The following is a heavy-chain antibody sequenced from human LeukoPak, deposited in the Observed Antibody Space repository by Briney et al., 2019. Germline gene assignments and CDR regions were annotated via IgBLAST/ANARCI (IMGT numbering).Heavy chain of an antibody. D-gene: IGHD3-10*01. CDR1: GGSLSTYH. CDR3: ASRITYMDV. J-gene: IGHJ6*03. Sequence: SETLSLTCTVSGGSLSTYHWSWIRQPPGKGLEWVGYIYTSGSTRYNPSLTSRGTISVETPQNQISPKLSSVTRADKAGVYCASRITYMDVWGNGTPVTVSS. CDR2: IYTSGST. V-gene: IGHV4-4*08.